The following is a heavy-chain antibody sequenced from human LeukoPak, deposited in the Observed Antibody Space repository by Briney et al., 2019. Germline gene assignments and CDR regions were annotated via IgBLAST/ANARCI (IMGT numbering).Heavy chain of an antibody. V-gene: IGHV4-59*01. CDR2: IYYSGST. J-gene: IGHJ6*02. CDR1: GGSISSYY. D-gene: IGHD1-20*01. CDR3: ARVRGITKNYYYGMDV. Sequence: SETLSLTCTVSGGSISSYYWSWIRQPPGKGLEWIGYIYYSGSTNYNPSLKSRVTISVDTSMNQFSLKLSSVTAADTAVYSCARVRGITKNYYYGMDVWGQGTTVTVSS.